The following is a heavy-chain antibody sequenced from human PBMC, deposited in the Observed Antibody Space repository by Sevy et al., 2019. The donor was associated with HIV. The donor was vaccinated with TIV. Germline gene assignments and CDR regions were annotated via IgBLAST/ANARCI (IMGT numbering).Heavy chain of an antibody. V-gene: IGHV3-23*01. D-gene: IGHD4-4*01. CDR1: GFTFGSYA. Sequence: GGSLRLSCVASGFTFGSYAMSWVRQAPGRGLEWVSAINSGSTFYADSVKGRFTISRDNFNNALYLQMNSLTAEDTAVYYCAKDMRANYVSYFDYWGQGSLVTVSS. CDR3: AKDMRANYVSYFDY. CDR2: INSGST. J-gene: IGHJ4*02.